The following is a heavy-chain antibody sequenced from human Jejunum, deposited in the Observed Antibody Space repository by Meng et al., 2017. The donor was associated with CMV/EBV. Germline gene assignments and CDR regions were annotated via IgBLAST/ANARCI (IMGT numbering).Heavy chain of an antibody. CDR3: VHRAGGSTYHWNRGVFDY. CDR2: IYWDDDK. CDR1: SLSNSGVG. J-gene: IGHJ4*02. V-gene: IGHV2-5*02. Sequence: SLSNSGVGVGWLRQPPGKALEWLAFIYWDDDKRYRPSLRSRLTITKDTSNNKVVLIMTNMDPVDTATYFCVHRAGGSTYHWNRGVFDYWGQGALVTVSS. D-gene: IGHD1/OR15-1a*01.